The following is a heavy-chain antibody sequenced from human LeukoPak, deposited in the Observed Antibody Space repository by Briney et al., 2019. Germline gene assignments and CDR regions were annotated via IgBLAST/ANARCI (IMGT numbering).Heavy chain of an antibody. CDR1: GFTFRNYT. CDR3: AEHSSEYYYDTGGFPTD. V-gene: IGHV3-23*01. CDR2: ISGIGGYT. Sequence: GGSLRLSCVASGFTFRNYTVAWVRQTPRKGLERVSSISGIGGYTYCADSVKGRFTISRDNSKNTLYLQMNRLRAEDTAVYFGAEHSSEYYYDTGGFPTDWGQGSRVTVSS. J-gene: IGHJ4*02. D-gene: IGHD3-22*01.